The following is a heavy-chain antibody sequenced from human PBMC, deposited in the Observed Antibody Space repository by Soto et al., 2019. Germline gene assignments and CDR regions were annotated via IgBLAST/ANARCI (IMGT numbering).Heavy chain of an antibody. D-gene: IGHD5-12*01. CDR3: ARGVGYSVYDDQYYFDY. J-gene: IGHJ4*02. CDR2: IIPIFGTA. Sequence: GSSVKVSCKASGGTFSSYAISWVRQAPGQGLEWMGGIIPIFGTANYAQKFQGRVTITADESTSTAYMELSSLRSEDTAVYYCARGVGYSVYDDQYYFDYWGQGTLVTVSS. V-gene: IGHV1-69*13. CDR1: GGTFSSYA.